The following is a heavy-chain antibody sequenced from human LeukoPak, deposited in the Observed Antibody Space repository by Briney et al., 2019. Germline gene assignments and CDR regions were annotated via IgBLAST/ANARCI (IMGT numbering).Heavy chain of an antibody. D-gene: IGHD6-19*01. CDR3: ARQGILAVAGRVNLDY. V-gene: IGHV5-10-1*01. CDR2: IDPSDSYT. J-gene: IGHJ4*02. Sequence: GESLRISCKCSGYSFTSYWISWVRQMPGKGLEWGGRIDPSDSYTNYSPSFQGHVTISADKSISTAYLQWSSLKASDTAMYYCARQGILAVAGRVNLDYWGQGTLVSVPS. CDR1: GYSFTSYW.